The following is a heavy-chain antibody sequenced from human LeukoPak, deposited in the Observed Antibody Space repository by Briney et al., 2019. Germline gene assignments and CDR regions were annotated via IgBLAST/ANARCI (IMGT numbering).Heavy chain of an antibody. J-gene: IGHJ4*02. CDR2: ISAYNGNT. D-gene: IGHD6-19*01. CDR1: GYTFTSYG. V-gene: IGHV1-18*04. CDR3: ARDSPIAVAGTGGTTVFDY. Sequence: GASVKVSFKASGYTFTSYGISWVRQAPGQGLEWMGWISAYNGNTNYAQKLQGRVTMTTDTSTSTAYMELRSLRSDDTAVYYCARDSPIAVAGTGGTTVFDYWGQGTLVTVSS.